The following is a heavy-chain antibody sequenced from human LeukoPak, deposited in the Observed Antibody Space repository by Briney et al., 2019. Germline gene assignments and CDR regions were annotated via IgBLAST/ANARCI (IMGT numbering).Heavy chain of an antibody. CDR3: AGSRSYNSRSFYEFDS. D-gene: IGHD2/OR15-2a*01. CDR1: GGSIRNDY. J-gene: IGHJ4*02. Sequence: SETLSLTCTVSGGSIRNDYWSWIRQSPGKGLEWIGYIYDDGSTNYNPSLTSRVSISLDTSKNQFSLKLSSVTAADTAAYYCAGSRSYNSRSFYEFDSWGQGTLVTVSS. CDR2: IYDDGST. V-gene: IGHV4-59*01.